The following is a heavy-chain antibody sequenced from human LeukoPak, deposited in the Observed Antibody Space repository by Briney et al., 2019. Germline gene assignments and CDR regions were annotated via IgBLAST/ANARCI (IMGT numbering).Heavy chain of an antibody. Sequence: PSETLSLTCTVSGGSISSYYWSWIRQPPGKGLEWIGYIYYSGSTNYNPSLKSRVTISVDTSKNQFSLKLSSVTAAGTALYYCAIGLGATTGSRAFYIRGQRTILTDSP. D-gene: IGHD1-26*01. CDR3: AIGLGATTGSRAFYI. V-gene: IGHV4-59*13. CDR2: IYYSGST. CDR1: GGSISSYY. J-gene: IGHJ3*02.